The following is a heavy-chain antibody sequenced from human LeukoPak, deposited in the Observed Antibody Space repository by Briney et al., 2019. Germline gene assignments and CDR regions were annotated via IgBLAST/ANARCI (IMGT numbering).Heavy chain of an antibody. CDR3: AREVVVGATGYYFDY. J-gene: IGHJ4*02. CDR1: GYTFTRYG. D-gene: IGHD1-26*01. Sequence: ASVTVSFKASGYTFTRYGINWVRQARGQGLEGMGWMSAYNGNTNYAQKLQGRVTRTTDTSTSTAYMELRSLRSDDTAVYYCAREVVVGATGYYFDYWGQGTLVTVSS. V-gene: IGHV1-18*01. CDR2: MSAYNGNT.